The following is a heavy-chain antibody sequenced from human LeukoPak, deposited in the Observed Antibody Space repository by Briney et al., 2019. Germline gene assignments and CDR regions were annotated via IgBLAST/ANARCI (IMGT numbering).Heavy chain of an antibody. CDR1: GFTFSSYW. J-gene: IGHJ6*02. D-gene: IGHD5-18*01. Sequence: GGSLRLSCAASGFTFSSYWMSWVRQAPGKGLEWVANIKQDGSEKYYVDSVKGRFTISRDNAKNSLYLQMNSLRAEDTAVYYCAREGYGHPPHYYYYGMDVWGQGTTVTVSS. V-gene: IGHV3-7*01. CDR3: AREGYGHPPHYYYYGMDV. CDR2: IKQDGSEK.